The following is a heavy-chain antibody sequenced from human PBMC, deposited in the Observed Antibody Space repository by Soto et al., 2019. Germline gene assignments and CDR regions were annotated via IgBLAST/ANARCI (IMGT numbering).Heavy chain of an antibody. CDR2: IFYTGTT. CDR3: AKYRRTEAEGFTLDY. V-gene: IGHV4-59*01. J-gene: IGHJ4*02. Sequence: KPSETLSLTCAVSGDSINNSYWSWIRQPPGKRLEWIGNIFYTGTTTYNPSLESRVTMSVDTSKNQFSLKLNSVDAADTAVHYCAKYRRTEAEGFTLDYWGRGTLVTVSS. D-gene: IGHD6-13*01. CDR1: GDSINNSY.